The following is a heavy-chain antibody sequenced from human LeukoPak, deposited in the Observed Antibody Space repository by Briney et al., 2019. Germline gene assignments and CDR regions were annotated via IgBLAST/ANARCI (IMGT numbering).Heavy chain of an antibody. Sequence: PGGSLRLSCVGSGFRFSTYEMNWVRQAPGKGLEWISYISSSGQTRLYADSVKGRFTISRDNSKNTLYLQMNSLRAEDTAVYYCAKVPSGNPLGNMDVWGKGTTVTVSS. J-gene: IGHJ6*03. CDR3: AKVPSGNPLGNMDV. CDR1: GFRFSTYE. V-gene: IGHV3-48*03. CDR2: ISSSGQTR. D-gene: IGHD4-23*01.